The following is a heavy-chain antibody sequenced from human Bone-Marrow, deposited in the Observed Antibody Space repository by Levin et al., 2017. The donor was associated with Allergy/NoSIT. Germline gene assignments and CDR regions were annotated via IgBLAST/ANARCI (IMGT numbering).Heavy chain of an antibody. CDR3: ARDGGVTAGGDY. Sequence: GGSLRLSCAASGFTVRNYMRWFRQAPGKGLEWVSLIYSGGDTRYADSVKGRFTISRDTSKNTLSLQMNSLRTDDTAVDYCARDGGVTAGGDYWGQGTLVTVSS. V-gene: IGHV3-53*01. CDR1: GFTVRNY. CDR2: IYSGGDT. D-gene: IGHD2-8*02. J-gene: IGHJ4*02.